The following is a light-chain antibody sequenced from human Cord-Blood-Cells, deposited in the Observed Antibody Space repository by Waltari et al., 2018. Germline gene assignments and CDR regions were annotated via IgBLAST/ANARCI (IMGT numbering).Light chain of an antibody. J-gene: IGLJ3*02. Sequence: QSITISCTGTSSDVGGYNYVSWYQQHPGKAPKLMIYDVSNRPSGVSNRFSGSKSGNTASLTISELQAEDEADYYCSSYTSSSTWVFGGGTELTVL. CDR2: DVS. CDR3: SSYTSSSTWV. CDR1: SSDVGGYNY. V-gene: IGLV2-14*04.